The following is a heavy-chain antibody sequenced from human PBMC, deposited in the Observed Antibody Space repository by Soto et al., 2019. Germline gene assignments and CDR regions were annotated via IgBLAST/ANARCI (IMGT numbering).Heavy chain of an antibody. CDR1: GYTFTSYY. Sequence: ASVKVSFKASGYTFTSYYMHWVRQAPGQGLEWMGIINPSGGSTSYAQKFQGRVIMTRNTSSSTVYMELSSRRSEDTAVYYCARDHDGYKRYYYDGMDVWGQGTTVTVSS. CDR2: INPSGGST. V-gene: IGHV1-46*01. D-gene: IGHD5-12*01. J-gene: IGHJ6*02. CDR3: ARDHDGYKRYYYDGMDV.